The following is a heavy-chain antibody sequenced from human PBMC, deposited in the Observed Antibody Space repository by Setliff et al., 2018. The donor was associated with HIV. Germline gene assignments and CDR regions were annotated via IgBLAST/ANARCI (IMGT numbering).Heavy chain of an antibody. Sequence: SETLSLTCTVSGGPISGFYWNWIRQSAGKGLQWIGRIYDSGSTKYNPSLKSRVTISIDTSKSQISLKLTSVTAADTAMYHCARVYYFDSSGYYQRGDVFDIWGQGTMVTVSS. D-gene: IGHD3-22*01. CDR2: IYDSGST. CDR3: ARVYYFDSSGYYQRGDVFDI. V-gene: IGHV4-4*07. CDR1: GGPISGFY. J-gene: IGHJ3*02.